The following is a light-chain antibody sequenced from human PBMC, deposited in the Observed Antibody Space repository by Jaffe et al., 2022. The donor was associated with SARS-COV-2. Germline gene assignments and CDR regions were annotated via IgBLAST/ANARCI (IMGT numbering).Light chain of an antibody. J-gene: IGKJ2*01. V-gene: IGKV1-5*03. Sequence: DIQMTQSPSTLSASVGDRVTITCRTSLSIGYWLAWYQQKPGKAPKLLIQKASNLEDGVPSRFSGSGSGTEFTLTISSLQPDDFATYYCQLHVGPDSFTFGQGTKVEIK. CDR1: LSIGYW. CDR2: KAS. CDR3: QLHVGPDSFT.